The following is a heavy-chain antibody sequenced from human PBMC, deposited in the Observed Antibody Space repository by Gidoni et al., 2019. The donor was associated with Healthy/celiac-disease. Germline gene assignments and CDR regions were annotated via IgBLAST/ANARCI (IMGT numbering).Heavy chain of an antibody. CDR1: GFTFSTYG. Sequence: QVQLVESGGGVVQPGRSLRLSCAASGFTFSTYGMHWVRQPPGKGLEWVAVISYDGSNKYYADSVKGRFTISRDNSKNTLYLQMNSLRAEDTAVYYCAREQSDFWSGYYTGPIAYWGQGTLVTVSS. CDR3: AREQSDFWSGYYTGPIAY. CDR2: ISYDGSNK. D-gene: IGHD3-3*01. J-gene: IGHJ4*02. V-gene: IGHV3-30*03.